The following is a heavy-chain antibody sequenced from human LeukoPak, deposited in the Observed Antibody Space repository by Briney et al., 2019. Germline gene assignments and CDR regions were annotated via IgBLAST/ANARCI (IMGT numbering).Heavy chain of an antibody. V-gene: IGHV4-61*01. CDR1: GGSVSSGSYY. J-gene: IGHJ4*02. Sequence: SETLSLTCTVSGGSVSSGSYYWSWIRQPPGKGLEWIGYIYYSGSTNYNPSLKSRVTISVDTSKNQFSPKLSSVTAADTAVYYCARGDTAMVAPADYWGQGTLVTVSS. CDR2: IYYSGST. CDR3: ARGDTAMVAPADY. D-gene: IGHD5-18*01.